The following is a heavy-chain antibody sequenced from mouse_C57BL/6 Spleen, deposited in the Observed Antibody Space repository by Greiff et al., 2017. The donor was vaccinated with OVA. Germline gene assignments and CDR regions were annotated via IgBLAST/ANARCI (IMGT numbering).Heavy chain of an antibody. CDR3: ARNRDSSGRYYFDY. D-gene: IGHD3-2*02. J-gene: IGHJ2*01. V-gene: IGHV2-9-1*01. CDR1: GFSLTSYA. Sequence: VQLQESGPGLVAPSQSLSITCTVSGFSLTSYAISWVRQPPGKGLEWLGVIWTGGGTNYNSALKSKLSISKDNSKSQVFLKMNSLQTDDTARYYCARNRDSSGRYYFDYWGQGTTLTVSS. CDR2: IWTGGGT.